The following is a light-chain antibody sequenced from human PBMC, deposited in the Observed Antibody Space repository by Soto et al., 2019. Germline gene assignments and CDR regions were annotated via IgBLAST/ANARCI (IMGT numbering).Light chain of an antibody. Sequence: QSVLAQPPSVSAAPGQKVTISCSGSSSNIGGNSVSWYQQLPGTAPKLLIYEDNKRPSGIPDRFSGSKSGTSATLGITGFQTGDEADYYCGSWDSSLSAYVFGTGTKVTGL. CDR1: SSNIGGNS. CDR2: EDN. J-gene: IGLJ1*01. V-gene: IGLV1-51*01. CDR3: GSWDSSLSAYV.